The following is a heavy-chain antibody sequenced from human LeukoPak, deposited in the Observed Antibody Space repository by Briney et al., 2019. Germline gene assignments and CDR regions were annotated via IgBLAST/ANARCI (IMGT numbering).Heavy chain of an antibody. V-gene: IGHV3-7*01. D-gene: IGHD3-3*01. CDR3: ARMDYDFWSGYYIDAY. CDR2: IKQDGSEK. Sequence: GGSLRLSCAASGFTFSSYWMSRVRQAPGKGLEWVANIKQDGSEKYYVDSVKGRFTISRDNAKNSLYLQMNSLRAEDTAVYYCARMDYDFWSGYYIDAYWGQGTLVTVSS. J-gene: IGHJ4*02. CDR1: GFTFSSYW.